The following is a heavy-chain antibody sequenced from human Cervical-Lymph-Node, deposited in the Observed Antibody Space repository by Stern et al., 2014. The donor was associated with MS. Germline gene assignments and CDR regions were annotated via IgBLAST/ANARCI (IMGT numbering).Heavy chain of an antibody. D-gene: IGHD6-13*01. CDR2: ISYDGSNK. CDR3: ARDSPTLHSSSWWYANYYYGMDV. Sequence: VQLVESGGGVVQPGRSLRLSCAASGFTFSSYAMHWVRQAPGKGLEWVAVISYDGSNKYYADSVKGRFTISRDNSKNTLYLQMNSLRAEDTAVYYCARDSPTLHSSSWWYANYYYGMDVWGQGTTVTVSS. V-gene: IGHV3-30*04. J-gene: IGHJ6*02. CDR1: GFTFSSYA.